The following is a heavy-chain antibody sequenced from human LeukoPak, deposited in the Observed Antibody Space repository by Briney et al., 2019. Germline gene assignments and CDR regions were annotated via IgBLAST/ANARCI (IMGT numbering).Heavy chain of an antibody. CDR1: GFTFSSYS. CDR2: ISSSSSVI. D-gene: IGHD3-22*01. V-gene: IGHV3-48*01. Sequence: GGSLRLSCAASGFTFSSYSMNWVRQTPGKGLEWVSYISSSSSVIYYADSVKGRFTISRDNAKNSLYLQMSSLRAEDTAVYYCARDYDSSGYYYYYYYYMDVWGKGTTVTVSS. J-gene: IGHJ6*03. CDR3: ARDYDSSGYYYYYYYYMDV.